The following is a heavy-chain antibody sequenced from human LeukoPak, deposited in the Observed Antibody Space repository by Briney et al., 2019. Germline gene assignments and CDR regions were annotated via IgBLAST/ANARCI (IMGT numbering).Heavy chain of an antibody. CDR2: IYHSGTL. Sequence: PSETLSLTCTVSGGSITNYYWGWVRQAPGKGLEWIGSIYHSGTLYYNPSLKRGGTISVDTSKNQFSLKLTSVTAADTAVYYCARVMNYYDGSGYPPPAAADYWGQGTLVTVSS. J-gene: IGHJ4*02. CDR3: ARVMNYYDGSGYPPPAAADY. CDR1: GGSITNYY. D-gene: IGHD3-22*01. V-gene: IGHV4-38-2*02.